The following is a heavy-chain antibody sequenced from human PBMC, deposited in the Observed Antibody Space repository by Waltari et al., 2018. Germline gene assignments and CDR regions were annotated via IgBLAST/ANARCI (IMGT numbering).Heavy chain of an antibody. Sequence: QVQLQQWGAGLLKPSETLSLTCAVYGGSFSGYYWSWIRQPPGKGLEWIGEINHSGSTNYNPSLKSRVTISVDTSKNQFSLKLSSVTAADTAVYYCARGEARYDYIWGSYHPGYYFDYWGQGTLVTVSS. V-gene: IGHV4-34*01. CDR3: ARGEARYDYIWGSYHPGYYFDY. J-gene: IGHJ4*02. D-gene: IGHD3-16*02. CDR2: INHSGST. CDR1: GGSFSGYY.